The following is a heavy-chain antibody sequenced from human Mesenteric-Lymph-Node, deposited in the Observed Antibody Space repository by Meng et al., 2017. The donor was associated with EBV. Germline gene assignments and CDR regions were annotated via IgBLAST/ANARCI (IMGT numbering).Heavy chain of an antibody. J-gene: IGHJ4*02. V-gene: IGHV1-8*01. Sequence: GQLVQSGVEVKKPGASVKVSCKASGYPFTSYDINWVRQATGQGLEWMGWMNPNSGNTGSAQKFQGRVTMTRNTAISTAYMELNSLTSEDTAIYYCSRDSIYDGLDYWGQGTLVTVSS. CDR2: MNPNSGNT. CDR1: GYPFTSYD. CDR3: SRDSIYDGLDY. D-gene: IGHD3-16*01.